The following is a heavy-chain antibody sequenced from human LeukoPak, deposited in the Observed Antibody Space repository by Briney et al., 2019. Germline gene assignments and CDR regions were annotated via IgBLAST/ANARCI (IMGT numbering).Heavy chain of an antibody. V-gene: IGHV3-53*01. Sequence: PGGSLRLSCAASGFTVSSNYMSWVRQAPGKGLEWGSVIYSGGSTYYADSVKGRFTISRDNSKNTLYLQMNSLRTEDTAVYYCARESPHLAAAPGYYYYMDVWGKGTTVTVSS. CDR1: GFTVSSNY. J-gene: IGHJ6*03. CDR3: ARESPHLAAAPGYYYYMDV. CDR2: IYSGGST. D-gene: IGHD6-13*01.